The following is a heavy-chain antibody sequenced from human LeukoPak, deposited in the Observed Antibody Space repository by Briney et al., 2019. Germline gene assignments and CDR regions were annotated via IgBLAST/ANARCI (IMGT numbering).Heavy chain of an antibody. D-gene: IGHD6-19*01. J-gene: IGHJ4*02. CDR2: IFYSGST. V-gene: IGHV4-34*12. CDR1: GGSFSGYY. CDR3: ARLRSPASSDYYYGY. Sequence: PSETLSLTCAVYGGSFSGYYWSWIRQPPGKGLEWIGNIFYSGSTYYNPSLKSRVTISVDTSKNQFSLKLSSVTAADTAVYYCARLRSPASSDYYYGYWGQGTLVTVSS.